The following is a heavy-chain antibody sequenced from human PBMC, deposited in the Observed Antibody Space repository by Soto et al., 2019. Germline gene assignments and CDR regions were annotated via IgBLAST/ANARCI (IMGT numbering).Heavy chain of an antibody. D-gene: IGHD6-6*01. V-gene: IGHV4-30-4*01. CDR2: IYYSGST. CDR3: ATTSRYGSSGKFDY. J-gene: IGHJ4*02. CDR1: GGSISSGDYY. Sequence: TSETLSLTCTVSGGSISSGDYYWSWIRQPPGKGLEWIGCIYYSGSTYYNPSLKSRVTISVDTSKNQFSLKLSSVTAADTAVYYCATTSRYGSSGKFDYWGQGTLVTVSS.